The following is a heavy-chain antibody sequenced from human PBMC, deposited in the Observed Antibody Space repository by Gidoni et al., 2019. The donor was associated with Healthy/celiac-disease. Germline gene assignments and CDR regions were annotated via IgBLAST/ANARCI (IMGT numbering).Heavy chain of an antibody. D-gene: IGHD1-26*01. J-gene: IGHJ4*02. CDR2: IYSGDST. CDR1: GFTVSSNY. CDR3: ARDPSLGATKSEYFDY. V-gene: IGHV3-66*01. Sequence: EVQLVESGAGLVQPGGSLRLSCAASGFTVSSNYMSWVRQAPGKGLEWVSVIYSGDSTYYADSVKGRCTISRDNSKNTLYLQMNSLRAEDTAVYYCARDPSLGATKSEYFDYWGQGTLVTVSA.